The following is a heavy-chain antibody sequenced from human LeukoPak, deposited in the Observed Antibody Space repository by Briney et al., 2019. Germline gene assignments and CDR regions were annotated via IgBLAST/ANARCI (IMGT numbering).Heavy chain of an antibody. J-gene: IGHJ4*02. D-gene: IGHD6-13*01. CDR3: ARVGTSWLYPFDS. CDR2: IYHSGNT. V-gene: IGHV4-38-2*01. Sequence: PSETLSLTCAVSDYSVTNDYYWAWIRQPPGKGLQWIGTIYHSGNTYYNPSLKSRITMSVDTSKNQFSLKLTSVTAADTAVYYCARVGTSWLYPFDSWGQGTLVTVSS. CDR1: DYSVTNDYY.